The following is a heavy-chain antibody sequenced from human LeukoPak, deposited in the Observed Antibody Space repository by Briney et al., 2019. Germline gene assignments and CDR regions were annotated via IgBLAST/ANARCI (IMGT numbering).Heavy chain of an antibody. J-gene: IGHJ3*02. Sequence: PGGSLTLSCAASGFTFDIYAMTWVRQAPGKGPDWVSGISASANSTHYADSVKGRFIISRDNSKNTLYLQMNSLRVDDMAVYYCARGPSCTSASCYVIGALDIWGLGTTVTVSS. CDR3: ARGPSCTSASCYVIGALDI. V-gene: IGHV3-23*01. CDR2: ISASANST. CDR1: GFTFDIYA. D-gene: IGHD2-2*01.